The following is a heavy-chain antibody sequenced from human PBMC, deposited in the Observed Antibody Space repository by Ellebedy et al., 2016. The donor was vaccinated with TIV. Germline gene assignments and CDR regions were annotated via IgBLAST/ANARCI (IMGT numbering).Heavy chain of an antibody. D-gene: IGHD3-9*01. J-gene: IGHJ6*02. Sequence: GESLKISXAAAGFTFSNYWMSWVRQAPGKGLEWVANIKQDGSEKYYVDSVKGRFTISRDNAKNSLYLQLNSLRAEDTAIYYCARDPSYYDILTGYPPYYYYGMDVWGQGTTVTVSS. CDR1: GFTFSNYW. CDR3: ARDPSYYDILTGYPPYYYYGMDV. CDR2: IKQDGSEK. V-gene: IGHV3-7*01.